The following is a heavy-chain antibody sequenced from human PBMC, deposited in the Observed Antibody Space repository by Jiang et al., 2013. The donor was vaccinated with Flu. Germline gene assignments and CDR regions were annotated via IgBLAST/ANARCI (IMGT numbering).Heavy chain of an antibody. CDR3: VTTYYYDSSGYPTVDY. V-gene: IGHV1-69*04. J-gene: IGHJ4*02. Sequence: GGTSAAMLSAGCDRPLDKGLSGSGRIIPILGIANYAQKFQGRVTITADKSTSTAYMELSSLRSEDTAVYYCVTTYYYDSSGYPTVDYWGQGTLVTVSS. D-gene: IGHD3-22*01. CDR2: IIPILGIA. CDR1: GGTSAAML.